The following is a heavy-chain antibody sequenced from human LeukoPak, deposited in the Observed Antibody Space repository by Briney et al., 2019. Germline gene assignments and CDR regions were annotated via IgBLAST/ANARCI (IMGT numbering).Heavy chain of an antibody. J-gene: IGHJ4*02. CDR2: IYTSGST. CDR3: ARDPYYYDSSGFDY. Sequence: PSETLSLTCTVSGGSISIGSYYLSWIRQPAGKGLEWIGRIYTSGSTNYNPSLKSRVTISVDTSKNQFSLKLSSVTAADTAVYYCARDPYYYDSSGFDYWGQGTLVTVSS. CDR1: GGSISIGSYY. D-gene: IGHD3-22*01. V-gene: IGHV4-61*02.